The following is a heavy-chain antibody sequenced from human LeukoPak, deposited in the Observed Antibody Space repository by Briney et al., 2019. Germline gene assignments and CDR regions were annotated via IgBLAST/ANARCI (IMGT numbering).Heavy chain of an antibody. Sequence: SETLSLTCTVSGGSISSSTYYWGWIRQPPGKGLEWIGSIYYSGGSYYSPSLKSRVTISVDTSKNQFSLRLSSVTAADTAVFFCGRHRVGPNLHFDYWGQGTLVTVSS. V-gene: IGHV4-39*01. J-gene: IGHJ4*02. CDR1: GGSISSSTYY. CDR2: IYYSGGS. D-gene: IGHD3-10*01. CDR3: GRHRVGPNLHFDY.